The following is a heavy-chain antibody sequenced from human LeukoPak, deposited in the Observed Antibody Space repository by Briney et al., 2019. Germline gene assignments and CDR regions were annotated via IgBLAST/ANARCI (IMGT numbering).Heavy chain of an antibody. V-gene: IGHV1-18*01. D-gene: IGHD1-7*01. Sequence: ASVKVSCKASGYTFTGFGINWVRQAPGQGLEWMGWISGYNDNTHYAKKFQGRVTLTTDTPTNTAYMELRSLRSDDTAVYYCARDETSTDDYWGQGTLVTVSS. CDR3: ARDETSTDDY. CDR1: GYTFTGFG. J-gene: IGHJ4*02. CDR2: ISGYNDNT.